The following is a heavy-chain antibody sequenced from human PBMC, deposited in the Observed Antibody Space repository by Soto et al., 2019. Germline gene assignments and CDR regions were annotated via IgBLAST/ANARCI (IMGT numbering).Heavy chain of an antibody. Sequence: ASVKVSCKASGYTFTSYGISWVRQAPGQGLEWMGWISAYNGNTNYAQKLQGRVTMTTDTSTSTAYMELRSLRSDDTAVYYCAKDGVGANIDPSPFDYWGQGTLVTVSS. CDR3: AKDGVGANIDPSPFDY. CDR2: ISAYNGNT. CDR1: GYTFTSYG. J-gene: IGHJ4*02. D-gene: IGHD1-26*01. V-gene: IGHV1-18*01.